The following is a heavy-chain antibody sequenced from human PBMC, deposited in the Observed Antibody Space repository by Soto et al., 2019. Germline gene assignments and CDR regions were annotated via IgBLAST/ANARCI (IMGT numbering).Heavy chain of an antibody. D-gene: IGHD2-21*01. CDR3: AVMAGLVVSDDYGLDV. CDR2: ISFGGDKK. V-gene: IGHV3-30-3*01. J-gene: IGHJ6*02. Sequence: QVHLVESGGGVVQPGRSLRLSCVASGFSFSDYSIHWVRQAPGKGLEWVSFISFGGDKKFFADSVKGRFNISRDNAKNTVYLQMSSLRPEDTAVFHCAVMAGLVVSDDYGLDVWGQGTTVTVSS. CDR1: GFSFSDYS.